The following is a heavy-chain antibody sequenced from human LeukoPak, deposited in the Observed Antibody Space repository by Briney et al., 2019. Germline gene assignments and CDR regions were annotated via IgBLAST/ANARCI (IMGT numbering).Heavy chain of an antibody. Sequence: SVKVSCKASGGTFSSYTISWVRQAPGQGLEWMGRIIPILGIANYAQKFQGRVTITADKSTSTAYMELSSLRSEATAVCYCARGSYDFWSGYFHADYYYHMDVWGKGTTVTVSS. J-gene: IGHJ6*03. CDR1: GGTFSSYT. D-gene: IGHD3-3*01. CDR3: ARGSYDFWSGYFHADYYYHMDV. V-gene: IGHV1-69*02. CDR2: IIPILGIA.